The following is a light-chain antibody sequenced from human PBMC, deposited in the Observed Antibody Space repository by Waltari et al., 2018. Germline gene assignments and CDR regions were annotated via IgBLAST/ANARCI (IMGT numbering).Light chain of an antibody. CDR3: SSHTRRNTLI. CDR1: SSDVGLFNR. V-gene: IGLV2-18*02. CDR2: EVV. J-gene: IGLJ2*01. Sequence: QSALTQTPSVSGSPGQSVTISCTGTSSDVGLFNRVSWYQQAPGTAPKLIIYEVVIRPSGVPNRFPVSKSGNTASLTISGLQAEDQADYYCSSHTRRNTLIFGGGTKVTVL.